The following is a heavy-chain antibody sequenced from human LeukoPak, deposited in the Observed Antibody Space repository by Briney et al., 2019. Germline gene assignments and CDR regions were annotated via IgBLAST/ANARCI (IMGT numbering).Heavy chain of an antibody. D-gene: IGHD3-10*01. J-gene: IGHJ6*02. V-gene: IGHV4-59*08. CDR1: GGSISSYY. CDR3: ARSRFGDSSGYGMDV. CDR2: IYYSGST. Sequence: SETLSLTCTVSGGSISSYYWSWIRQPPGKGLEWIGYIYYSGSTNYNPSLKSRVTISVDTSKNQFSLKLSSVTAADTAVYYCARSRFGDSSGYGMDVWGQGTTVTVSS.